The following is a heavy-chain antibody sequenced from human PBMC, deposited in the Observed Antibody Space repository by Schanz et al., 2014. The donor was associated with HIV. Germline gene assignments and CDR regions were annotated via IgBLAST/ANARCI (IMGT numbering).Heavy chain of an antibody. CDR1: GFTFDSFG. J-gene: IGHJ4*02. CDR2: VIGSGVRT. D-gene: IGHD1-26*01. Sequence: VQLAESGGGVVRPGRSLRLSCAASGFTFDSFGMHWVRQAPGRGLEWVSTVIGSGVRTIYADSVKGRFTISRDNSKNTLSLHMNSLRVEDTAVYYCAKAKGSYSATTFYFDFWGQGTLVTVSS. CDR3: AKAKGSYSATTFYFDF. V-gene: IGHV3-23*04.